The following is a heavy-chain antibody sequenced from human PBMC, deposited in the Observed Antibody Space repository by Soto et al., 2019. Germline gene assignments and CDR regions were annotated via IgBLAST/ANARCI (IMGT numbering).Heavy chain of an antibody. CDR2: INPSGGST. CDR3: ARAQAVDTMIVVVTPPWFDP. Sequence: ASVKVSCKASGYTFTSYYMHWVRQAPGQGLEWMGIINPSGGSTSYAQKFQGRVTMTRDTSTGTVYMELSSLRSEDTAVYYCARAQAVDTMIVVVTPPWFDPWGQGTLVTVS. CDR1: GYTFTSYY. D-gene: IGHD3-22*01. V-gene: IGHV1-46*01. J-gene: IGHJ5*02.